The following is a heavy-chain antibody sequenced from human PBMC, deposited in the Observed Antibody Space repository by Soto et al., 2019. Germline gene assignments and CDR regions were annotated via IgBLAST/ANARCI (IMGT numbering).Heavy chain of an antibody. Sequence: QVQLVQSGAEVKKPGSSVTVSCKTSGGTFSKDAINWVRQAPGQGLEWMGLLIPVFGSPIYAQKFQGRSTITAAESTRTAFLDLSSLRSEDTAVYYCTRVLGYTFEPGKTRYYAMDVWGQGTTVSVSS. CDR2: LIPVFGSP. V-gene: IGHV1-69*01. CDR3: TRVLGYTFEPGKTRYYAMDV. J-gene: IGHJ6*02. D-gene: IGHD5-18*01. CDR1: GGTFSKDA.